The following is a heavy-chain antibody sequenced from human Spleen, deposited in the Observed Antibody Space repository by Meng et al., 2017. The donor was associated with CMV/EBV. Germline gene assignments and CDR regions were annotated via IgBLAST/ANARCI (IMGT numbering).Heavy chain of an antibody. CDR1: GYTVPGYY. J-gene: IGHJ5*02. CDR3: ASGANAGGGDWFDP. V-gene: IGHV1-2*02. D-gene: IGHD3-16*01. CDR2: INPNAGVT. Sequence: KASGYTVPGYYMHWVRPAPGQGLEWMGWINPNAGVTHYTQKFQGRVTMTRDTSISTAYMELSRLRSDDTAVYYCASGANAGGGDWFDPWGQGTLVTVSS.